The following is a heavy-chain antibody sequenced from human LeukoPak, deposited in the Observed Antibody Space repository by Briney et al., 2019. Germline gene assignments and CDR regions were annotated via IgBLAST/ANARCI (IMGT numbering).Heavy chain of an antibody. Sequence: PGGSLRLSCAASGFTFSVYWMSWVRQAPGKGLEWVANVKRDESEKYYVDSVKGRFTISRDNAKNSLYLQMNSLRAEDTAVYYCARALLGRGFDYWGQGTLVTVSS. J-gene: IGHJ4*02. CDR2: VKRDESEK. CDR3: ARALLGRGFDY. D-gene: IGHD3-10*01. CDR1: GFTFSVYW. V-gene: IGHV3-7*01.